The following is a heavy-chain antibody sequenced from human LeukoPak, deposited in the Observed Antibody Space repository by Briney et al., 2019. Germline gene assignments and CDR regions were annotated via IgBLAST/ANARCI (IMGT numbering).Heavy chain of an antibody. CDR2: MNPNSGNT. Sequence: ASVKVSCKASGYTFTSYDINWVRQATGQGLEWMGWMNPNSGNTGYAQKFQGRVTMTRNTSISTAYMELSSLRSEDTAVYYCARGDYYGSGSYYDATSKGFDPWGQGTLVTVSS. CDR3: ARGDYYGSGSYYDATSKGFDP. J-gene: IGHJ5*02. V-gene: IGHV1-8*01. D-gene: IGHD3-10*01. CDR1: GYTFTSYD.